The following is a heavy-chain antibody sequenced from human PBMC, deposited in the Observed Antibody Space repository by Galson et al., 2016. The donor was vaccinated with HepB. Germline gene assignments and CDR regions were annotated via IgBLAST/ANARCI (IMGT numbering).Heavy chain of an antibody. CDR1: GFNVSSYA. D-gene: IGHD2/OR15-2a*01. CDR3: VARKVRDFIRVEY. J-gene: IGHJ4*02. CDR2: ISSVAGTT. V-gene: IGHV3-64*05. Sequence: SLRLSCAASGFNVSSYALHWVRQAPGKGLEYFSGISSVAGTTYYVDSVRGRFTISRDNSKNTLYGQMNSLRDEDTAVYFCVARKVRDFIRVEYWGQGTLVTVSS.